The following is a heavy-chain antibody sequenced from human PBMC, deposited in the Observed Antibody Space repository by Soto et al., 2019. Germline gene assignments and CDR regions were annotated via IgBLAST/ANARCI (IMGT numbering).Heavy chain of an antibody. CDR3: ARDGVNWNDRPPPFRYYYYGMDV. D-gene: IGHD1-1*01. CDR2: ISAYNGNT. J-gene: IGHJ6*02. V-gene: IGHV1-18*01. CDR1: GYTFTSYG. Sequence: QVQLVQSGAEVKKPGASVKVSCKASGYTFTSYGISWVRQAPGQGLEWMGWISAYNGNTNYAQKLQGRVTMTTDTSTSAAYMEVRSLRTDDTAVYYCARDGVNWNDRPPPFRYYYYGMDVWGQGTTVTVSS.